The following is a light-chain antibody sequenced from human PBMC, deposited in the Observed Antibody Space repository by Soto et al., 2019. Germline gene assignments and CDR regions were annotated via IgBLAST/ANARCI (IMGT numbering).Light chain of an antibody. Sequence: QTVLTQSPSASASLGASVKLTCTLSSGHSSYAIAWHQQQPEKGPRYLMKLNSYGSHSKGDGIPDRFSGSSSGAERYLTISSLQSEDEADYYCQTWGTGINWVFGGGTKLTVL. J-gene: IGLJ3*02. CDR1: SGHSSYA. CDR3: QTWGTGINWV. V-gene: IGLV4-69*01. CDR2: LNSYGSH.